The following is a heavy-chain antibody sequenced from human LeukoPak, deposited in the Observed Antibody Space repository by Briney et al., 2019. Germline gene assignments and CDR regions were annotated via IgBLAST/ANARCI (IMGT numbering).Heavy chain of an antibody. Sequence: PGGSLRLSCAASGFTFDDYGMTWVRQAPGKGLEWVSGINWNGGSTGYADSVKGRFTISRDNAKNSLYLQMNNLRAEDTALYYCARVITILPWGDFDYWGQGTLVTVSS. V-gene: IGHV3-20*04. CDR1: GFTFDDYG. CDR2: INWNGGST. CDR3: ARVITILPWGDFDY. J-gene: IGHJ4*02. D-gene: IGHD3-3*01.